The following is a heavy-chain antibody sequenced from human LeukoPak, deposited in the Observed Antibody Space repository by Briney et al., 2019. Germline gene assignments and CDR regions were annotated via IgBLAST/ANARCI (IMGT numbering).Heavy chain of an antibody. CDR1: GFTFKNYV. CDR3: AKGGIGAAGAIDY. CDR2: ILGSGGET. V-gene: IGHV3-23*01. D-gene: IGHD6-13*01. J-gene: IGHJ4*02. Sequence: PGGSLRLSCAASGFTFKNYVMSWVRQAPGKGLEWVASILGSGGETYHADSVKGRCTISRDNSKNTRFLHMRSLRAEETPAYNCAKGGIGAAGAIDYWGQGTLVTVSS.